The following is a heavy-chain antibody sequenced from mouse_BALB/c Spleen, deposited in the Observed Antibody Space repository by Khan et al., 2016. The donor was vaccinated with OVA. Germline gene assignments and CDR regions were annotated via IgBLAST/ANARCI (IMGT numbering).Heavy chain of an antibody. CDR1: GFTFTDYY. CDR3: AREGDRGGLAY. J-gene: IGHJ3*01. D-gene: IGHD1-1*02. V-gene: IGHV5-12*02. Sequence: EVELVESGGGFMQPGGSLTLSCAITGFTFTDYYMYWVRKIPERRLEWIAYISNRGNTSYYPDTDRGRSTIPRTNAKNNLHLQMSRTKSEDTAMYYCAREGDRGGLAYWGQGTLVTVSA. CDR2: ISNRGNTS.